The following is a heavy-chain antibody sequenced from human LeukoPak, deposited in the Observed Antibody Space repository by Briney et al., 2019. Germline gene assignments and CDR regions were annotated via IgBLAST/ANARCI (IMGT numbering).Heavy chain of an antibody. Sequence: PSETLSLTCSVSGASVSSSSFHWNWIRQPPGKGRELVGYIYYNGGTNYNPSLKSRVTMSLDKSKNPSSLKLNSVTAADTAVYYCARDITTDGARKLACWGQGTLVTVSS. CDR1: GASVSSSSFH. CDR3: ARDITTDGARKLAC. J-gene: IGHJ4*02. CDR2: IYYNGGT. D-gene: IGHD1-14*01. V-gene: IGHV4-61*01.